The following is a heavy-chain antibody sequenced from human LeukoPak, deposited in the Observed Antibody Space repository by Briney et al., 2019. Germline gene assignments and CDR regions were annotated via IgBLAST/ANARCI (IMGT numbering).Heavy chain of an antibody. Sequence: GGSLRLSCTASGFSFSNYWMSWVRQAPGKGLEWVASIKQDESEKYYVDSVKGRFTISRDNAKSSLYLQMNALRGEDTAVYYCARLVGDVTTWDCWGQGTLVTVSS. CDR3: ARLVGDVTTWDC. CDR2: IKQDESEK. D-gene: IGHD1-26*01. CDR1: GFSFSNYW. V-gene: IGHV3-7*03. J-gene: IGHJ4*02.